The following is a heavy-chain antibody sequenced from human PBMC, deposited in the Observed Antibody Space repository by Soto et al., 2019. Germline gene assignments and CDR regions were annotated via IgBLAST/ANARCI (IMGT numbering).Heavy chain of an antibody. Sequence: KPSETLSLTCAVYGGSFSGYYWSWIRQPPGKGLEWIGEINHSGSTNYNPSLKSRVTISVDTSKNQFSLKLSSVTAADTAVYYCARGGGWSNFDYWGQGTLVTVSS. D-gene: IGHD6-19*01. CDR2: INHSGST. CDR1: GGSFSGYY. V-gene: IGHV4-34*01. CDR3: ARGGGWSNFDY. J-gene: IGHJ4*02.